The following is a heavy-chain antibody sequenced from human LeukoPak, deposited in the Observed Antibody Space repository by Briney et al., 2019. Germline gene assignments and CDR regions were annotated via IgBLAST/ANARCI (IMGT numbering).Heavy chain of an antibody. D-gene: IGHD3-10*01. V-gene: IGHV4-39*01. J-gene: IGHJ4*02. CDR2: IYYSGST. CDR1: GGSISSSSYY. Sequence: SETLSLTCTVSGGSISSSSYYWGWIRQPPGKGLDWIGSIYYSGSTYYNPSLKSRVTISVDTSKNQFSLKLSSVTAADTAVYYCARHSGIWFGELESPYYFDYWGQGTLVTVSS. CDR3: ARHSGIWFGELESPYYFDY.